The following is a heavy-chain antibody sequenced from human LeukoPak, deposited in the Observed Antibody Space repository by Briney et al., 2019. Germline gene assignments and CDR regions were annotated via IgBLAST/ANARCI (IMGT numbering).Heavy chain of an antibody. CDR2: VNHGGST. V-gene: IGHV4-34*01. Sequence: SETLSLTCAVYGGSFSDYYWSWIRQPPGKGLEWIGEVNHGGSTNYNPSLKSRVSISVDTSKNQFSLKVSSVTAADTAVYYCASLDIVVVPAAISSWFDPWGQGTLVTVSS. CDR3: ASLDIVVVPAAISSWFDP. J-gene: IGHJ5*02. D-gene: IGHD2-2*03. CDR1: GGSFSDYY.